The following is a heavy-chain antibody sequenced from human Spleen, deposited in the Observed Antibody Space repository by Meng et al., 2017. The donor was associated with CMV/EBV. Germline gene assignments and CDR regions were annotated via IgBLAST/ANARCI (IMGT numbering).Heavy chain of an antibody. CDR1: GYTFTSHW. CDR3: VRPWITAAGTWYFDL. V-gene: IGHV5-51*01. D-gene: IGHD6-13*01. Sequence: SGYTFTSHWIGWVRQVSGKGHEWMGIIYPGDSETRYSPSFQGQVTISADRSISTTYLQWSSVKASDTAVYFCVRPWITAAGTWYFDLWGRGTLVTVSS. CDR2: IYPGDSET. J-gene: IGHJ2*01.